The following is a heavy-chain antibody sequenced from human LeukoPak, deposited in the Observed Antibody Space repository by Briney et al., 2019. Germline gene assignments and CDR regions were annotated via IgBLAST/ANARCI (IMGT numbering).Heavy chain of an antibody. J-gene: IGHJ5*02. CDR3: ARDVFGGAGHR. V-gene: IGHV4-39*07. CDR1: GGSISSSSYY. CDR2: IYYSGST. Sequence: SETLSLTCPVSGGSISSSSYYWGWIRQPPGKGLEWIGSIYYSGSTYYNPSLKSRVTISVDTSKNQFSLKLSSVTAADTAVYYCARDVFGGAGHRWGQGTLVTVSS. D-gene: IGHD3-16*01.